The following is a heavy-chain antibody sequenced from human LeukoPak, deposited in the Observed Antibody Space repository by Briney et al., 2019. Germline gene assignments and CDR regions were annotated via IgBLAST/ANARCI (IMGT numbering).Heavy chain of an antibody. CDR3: TRAHDGDSDCDTQFDI. V-gene: IGHV4-31*03. D-gene: IGHD2-21*01. CDR1: GGSLSTGGYY. Sequence: SQTLSLTCTLSGGSLSTGGYYWHWIRQHPGKGLEWIGYIYYSGSTYYNPSLKSRVTISVDTSKNRFSLKLTPVTAADTATYQCTRAHDGDSDCDTQFDISGQGTLVTV. CDR2: IYYSGST. J-gene: IGHJ3*02.